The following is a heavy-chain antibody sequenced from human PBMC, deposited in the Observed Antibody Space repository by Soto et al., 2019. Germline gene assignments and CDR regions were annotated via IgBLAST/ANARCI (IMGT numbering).Heavy chain of an antibody. D-gene: IGHD3-10*01. V-gene: IGHV2-70*11. CDR3: ARSRTYYYGSGSYYAFDY. CDR1: GFSLSTSGMC. J-gene: IGHJ4*02. CDR2: IDWDDDK. Sequence: GSGPTLENPTQTLTLTCTFSGFSLSTSGMCVSWIRQPPGKALEWLARIDWDDDKYYSTSLKTRLTISKDTSKNQVVLTMTNMDPVDTATYYCARSRTYYYGSGSYYAFDYWGQGTLVTVSS.